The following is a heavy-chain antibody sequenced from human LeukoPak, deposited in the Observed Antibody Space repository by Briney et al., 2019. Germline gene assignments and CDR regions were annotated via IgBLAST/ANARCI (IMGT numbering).Heavy chain of an antibody. J-gene: IGHJ4*02. V-gene: IGHV5-51*01. D-gene: IGHD2-2*02. CDR3: ARHRHASVYRYSIDY. CDR2: VYSGGSDT. Sequence: GGALQISCKASGCSFTRYWNGWVRQMAGEGVEGRAIVYSGGSDTRYSASFQGQFTISADNSITTPYLQWNSLKASDTAMYYCARHRHASVYRYSIDYWGQGTLVTVSS. CDR1: GCSFTRYW.